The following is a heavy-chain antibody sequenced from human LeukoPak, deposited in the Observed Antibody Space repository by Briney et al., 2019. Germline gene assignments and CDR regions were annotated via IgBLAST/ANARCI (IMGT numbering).Heavy chain of an antibody. V-gene: IGHV3-23*01. CDR2: IRSGGDGT. Sequence: GGSLRLSCAASGFTFTNYAKIWVRQAPGRGLEWVSAIRSGGDGTLYADSVKGRFTISRDNSKNTLFLQMNNMRAEGMAVYYCARDPNGDYVGAFEMWGPGTKVTVS. J-gene: IGHJ3*02. CDR1: GFTFTNYA. D-gene: IGHD4-17*01. CDR3: ARDPNGDYVGAFEM.